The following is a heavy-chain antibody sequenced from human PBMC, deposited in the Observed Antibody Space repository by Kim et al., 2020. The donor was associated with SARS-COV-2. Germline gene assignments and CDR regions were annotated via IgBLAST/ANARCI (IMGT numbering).Heavy chain of an antibody. D-gene: IGHD3-10*01. Sequence: GRFTISRDNSKNTLYLQMNSLRAEDTAVYYCAKERITMVRGVHVDAFDIWGQGTMVTVSS. CDR3: AKERITMVRGVHVDAFDI. J-gene: IGHJ3*02. V-gene: IGHV3-30*02.